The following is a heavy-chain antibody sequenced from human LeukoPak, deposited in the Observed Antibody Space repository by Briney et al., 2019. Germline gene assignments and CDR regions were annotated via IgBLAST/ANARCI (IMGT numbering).Heavy chain of an antibody. D-gene: IGHD3-3*01. Sequence: PSETLSLTCTVSGGSISSYYWSWIRQPPGKGLEWIGYIYYSGSTNYNPSLKSRVTISVDTSKNQFSLKLSSVTAADTAVYYCAREGRFLEWHIEMDAFDIWGQGTMVTVSS. CDR1: GGSISSYY. CDR2: IYYSGST. CDR3: AREGRFLEWHIEMDAFDI. V-gene: IGHV4-59*01. J-gene: IGHJ3*02.